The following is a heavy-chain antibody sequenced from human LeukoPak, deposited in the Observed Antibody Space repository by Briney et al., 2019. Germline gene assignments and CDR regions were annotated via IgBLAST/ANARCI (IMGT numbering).Heavy chain of an antibody. CDR1: GGSISGYY. CDR3: ARSRGSGWYQRFDY. CDR2: IFYSGST. J-gene: IGHJ4*02. Sequence: SETLSLTCTVSGGSISGYYWSWIRQPPGKGLEWIGYIFYSGSTNYNPSLKSRVTISVDTSKNQFSLKLSSVTAADTAVYYCARSRGSGWYQRFDYWGQGTLVTVSS. V-gene: IGHV4-59*12. D-gene: IGHD6-19*01.